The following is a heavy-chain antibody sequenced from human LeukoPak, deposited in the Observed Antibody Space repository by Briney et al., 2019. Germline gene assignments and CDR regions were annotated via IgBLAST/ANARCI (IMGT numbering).Heavy chain of an antibody. D-gene: IGHD6-13*01. J-gene: IGHJ3*02. Sequence: GASVKVSCEASGGTFSSYAISWVRQAPGQGLEWMGRIIPILGIANYAQKFQGRVTITADKSTSTAYMELSSLRSEDTAVYYCAREGIAAAGAFGIWGQGTMVTVSS. CDR1: GGTFSSYA. V-gene: IGHV1-69*04. CDR3: AREGIAAAGAFGI. CDR2: IIPILGIA.